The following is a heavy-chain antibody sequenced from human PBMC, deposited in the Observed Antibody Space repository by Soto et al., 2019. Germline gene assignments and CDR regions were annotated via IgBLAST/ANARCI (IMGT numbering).Heavy chain of an antibody. CDR3: ARVGTYYDFWSGQRYYYYGMDV. CDR1: GGSFSGYY. D-gene: IGHD3-3*01. V-gene: IGHV4-34*01. CDR2: INHSGST. Sequence: SETLSLTXAVYGGSFSGYYWSWIRQPPGKGLEWIGEINHSGSTNYNPSLKSRVTISVDTSKNQFSLKLSSVTAADTAVYYCARVGTYYDFWSGQRYYYYGMDVWGQGTTVTVS. J-gene: IGHJ6*02.